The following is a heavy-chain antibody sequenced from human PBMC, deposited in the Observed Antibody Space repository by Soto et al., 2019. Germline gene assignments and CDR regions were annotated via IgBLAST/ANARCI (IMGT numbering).Heavy chain of an antibody. CDR3: ARGVATIGP. CDR1: CDSISSYY. CDR2: IYYSGST. V-gene: IGHV4-59*01. Sequence: SETPFLTCTVSCDSISSYYWTWIRQPPGKGLEWIGYIYYSGSTNYTPSLKSRVTISVDTSKNQFSLKLTSVTAADTAVYYCARGVATIGPWGQGTLVTVSS. J-gene: IGHJ5*02. D-gene: IGHD5-12*01.